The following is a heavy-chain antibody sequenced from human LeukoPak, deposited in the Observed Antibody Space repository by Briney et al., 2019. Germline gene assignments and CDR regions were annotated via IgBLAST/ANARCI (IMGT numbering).Heavy chain of an antibody. CDR2: ITGSGSAT. Sequence: GGSLRLSCAASGFTFSRYAMHWVRQAPGRGLEWVSLITGSGSATYYSDSVKGRFTISRDDSKNTLYLQMNSLRAEDTAVYYCASETKGNYFDYWGQGTLVTVSS. J-gene: IGHJ4*02. CDR3: ASETKGNYFDY. CDR1: GFTFSRYA. D-gene: IGHD1-1*01. V-gene: IGHV3-23*01.